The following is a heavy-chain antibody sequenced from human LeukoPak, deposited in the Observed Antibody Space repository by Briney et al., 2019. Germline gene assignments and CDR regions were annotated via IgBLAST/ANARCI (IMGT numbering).Heavy chain of an antibody. D-gene: IGHD6-19*01. CDR1: GGSISSSSYN. V-gene: IGHV4-39*07. J-gene: IGHJ5*02. CDR3: ARGRVAGRGTARFDP. CDR2: IYYSGST. Sequence: ETLSLTCTVSGGSISSSSYNWGWIRQPPGKGLEGSGSIYYSGSTYYNPSLKSRVTISGDTSKNQFSLKLSSVTAADTAVYYCARGRVAGRGTARFDPWGQGTLVTVSS.